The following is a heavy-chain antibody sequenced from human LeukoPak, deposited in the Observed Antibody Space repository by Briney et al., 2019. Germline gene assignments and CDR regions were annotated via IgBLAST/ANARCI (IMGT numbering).Heavy chain of an antibody. J-gene: IGHJ4*02. CDR1: GYTFSSYG. V-gene: IGHV1-18*01. Sequence: ASVNVSCKSSGYTFSSYGISWVRQAPGQGLEWMGWISAYNGNTNYAQTLQGRVTMTTDTSTSTAYMELRSLRSDDTAVYYCARDLRGGPVNFDYWGQGTLVTVSS. CDR2: ISAYNGNT. CDR3: ARDLRGGPVNFDY. D-gene: IGHD3-10*01.